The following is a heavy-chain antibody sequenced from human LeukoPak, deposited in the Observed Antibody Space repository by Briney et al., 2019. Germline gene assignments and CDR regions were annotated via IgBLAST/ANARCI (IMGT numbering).Heavy chain of an antibody. CDR2: MYHSGST. Sequence: SETLSLTCAVSGHSISSGYYWGWIRQPPGGGLEWSGTMYHSGSTYYNPSLKSRVTISVDTSKNQFSLKRDSVTAADTAVYYCARSAYYYDSSFDYWGQGTLVTVFS. D-gene: IGHD3-22*01. CDR1: GHSISSGYY. CDR3: ARSAYYYDSSFDY. V-gene: IGHV4-38-2*01. J-gene: IGHJ4*02.